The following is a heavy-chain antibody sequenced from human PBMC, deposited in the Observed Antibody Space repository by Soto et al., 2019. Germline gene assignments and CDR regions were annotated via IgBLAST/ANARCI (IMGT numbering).Heavy chain of an antibody. Sequence: SQTLSLTCAISGDSVSSNSAAWTWIRQSPSRGLEWLGRTYYRSEWYNDYAVSVKSRIRINPDTSKNQFSLQLDSVTPDDTALYYRARFISGGGGVDYWGQGTLVTVYS. CDR3: ARFISGGGGVDY. J-gene: IGHJ4*02. D-gene: IGHD3-10*01. CDR1: GDSVSSNSAA. V-gene: IGHV6-1*01. CDR2: TYYRSEWYN.